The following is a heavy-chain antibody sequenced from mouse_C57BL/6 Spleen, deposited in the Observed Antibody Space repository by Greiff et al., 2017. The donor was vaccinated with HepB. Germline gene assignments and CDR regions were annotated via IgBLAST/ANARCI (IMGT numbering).Heavy chain of an antibody. CDR1: GYSITSGYY. Sequence: EVKLMESGPGLVKPSQSLSLTCSVTGYSITSGYYWNWIRQFPGNKLEWMGYISYDGSNNYNPSLKNRISITRDTSKNQFFLKLNSVTTEDTATYYCARAPIYYYGSSYRNYAMDYWGQGTSVTVSS. J-gene: IGHJ4*01. V-gene: IGHV3-6*01. CDR3: ARAPIYYYGSSYRNYAMDY. CDR2: ISYDGSN. D-gene: IGHD1-1*01.